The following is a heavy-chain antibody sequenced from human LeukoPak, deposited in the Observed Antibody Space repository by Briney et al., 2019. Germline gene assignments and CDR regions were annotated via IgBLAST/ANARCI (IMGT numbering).Heavy chain of an antibody. J-gene: IGHJ4*02. D-gene: IGHD3-22*01. CDR3: ARGGGYYYGRSSLNY. CDR1: GFTVSSNY. V-gene: IGHV3-53*01. CDR2: IYSGGST. Sequence: GSLRLSCAASGFTVSSNYMSWVRQAPGKGLEWVSVIYSGGSTYYADSVKGRFTISRDNSKNTLYLQMNSLRAEDTAVYYCARGGGYYYGRSSLNYWGQGTLVTVSS.